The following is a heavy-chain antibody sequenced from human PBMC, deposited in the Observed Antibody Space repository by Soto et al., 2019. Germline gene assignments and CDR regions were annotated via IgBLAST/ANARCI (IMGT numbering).Heavy chain of an antibody. CDR2: IYHSGST. J-gene: IGHJ4*02. CDR1: GGSISSGGYS. V-gene: IGHV4-30-2*01. D-gene: IGHD6-13*01. CDR3: ARGGDIAAAGTPVDY. Sequence: SETLSLTCAVSGGSISSGGYSWSWIRQPPGKGLEWIGYIYHSGSTYYNPSLKSRVTISVDRSKNQFSLKLSSVTAADTAVYYCARGGDIAAAGTPVDYWGQGTLVTVSS.